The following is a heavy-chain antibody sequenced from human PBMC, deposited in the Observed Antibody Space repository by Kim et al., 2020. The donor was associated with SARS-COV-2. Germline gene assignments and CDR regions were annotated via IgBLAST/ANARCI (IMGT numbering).Heavy chain of an antibody. D-gene: IGHD6-13*01. V-gene: IGHV4-59*01. CDR2: IYYSGST. CDR3: ARYSRSYSY. CDR1: GGSISSYY. Sequence: SETLSLTCTVSGGSISSYYWSWIRQPPGKGLEWIGYIYYSGSTNYNPSLKSRVTISVDTSKNQFSLKLSSVTAADTAVYYCARYSRSYSYWGQGTLVTVSS. J-gene: IGHJ4*02.